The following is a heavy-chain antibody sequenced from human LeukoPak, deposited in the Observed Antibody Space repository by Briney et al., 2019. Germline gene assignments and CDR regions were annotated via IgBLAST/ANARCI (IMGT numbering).Heavy chain of an antibody. Sequence: GGSLSLSCAASGFTFSSYAMSWVRQAPGKGLEWVSAINGGGDSTYYADSVKGRFTISRDNSKNTLYLHMNSLRAEDTAVYYCAKGVLTGYYMGDFWGQGTLVTVSS. CDR3: AKGVLTGYYMGDF. CDR1: GFTFSSYA. J-gene: IGHJ4*02. V-gene: IGHV3-23*01. CDR2: INGGGDST. D-gene: IGHD3-9*01.